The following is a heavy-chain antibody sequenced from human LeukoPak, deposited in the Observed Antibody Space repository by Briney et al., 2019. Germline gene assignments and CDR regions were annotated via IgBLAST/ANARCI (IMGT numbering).Heavy chain of an antibody. CDR3: ASGSSLDGSSGWPTHYY. Sequence: ASVKVSCKASGYTFSGCYMHWFRQAPGQGVEWMGWINPNSGDTHYAQKFQGRVTMTRDTSISTAYMELNRLTSDDTAVYYCASGSSLDGSSGWPTHYYWGQGTLVTVSS. D-gene: IGHD6-19*01. J-gene: IGHJ4*02. CDR2: INPNSGDT. V-gene: IGHV1-2*02. CDR1: GYTFSGCY.